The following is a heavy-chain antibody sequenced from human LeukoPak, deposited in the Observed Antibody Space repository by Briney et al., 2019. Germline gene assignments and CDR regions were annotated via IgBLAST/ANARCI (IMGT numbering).Heavy chain of an antibody. Sequence: GGSLKLSCAASGFTFSSYSMNWVRQAPGKGLEWVSCISSSSSTIYYADSVKGRFTISRDNAKNSLYLQMNSLRAEDTAVYYCARDAGGSYSDYWGQGTLVTVSS. CDR2: ISSSSSTI. CDR1: GFTFSSYS. D-gene: IGHD3-16*01. J-gene: IGHJ4*02. CDR3: ARDAGGSYSDY. V-gene: IGHV3-48*04.